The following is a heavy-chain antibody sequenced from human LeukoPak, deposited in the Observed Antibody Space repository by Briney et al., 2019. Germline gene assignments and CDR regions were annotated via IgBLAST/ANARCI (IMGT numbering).Heavy chain of an antibody. CDR3: ASGQYYDLWSGYYVD. CDR2: IHHSGST. J-gene: IGHJ4*02. D-gene: IGHD3-3*01. V-gene: IGHV4-4*02. Sequence: SETLSLTCAVSGASISSSYWWSWVRQPPGKGLEWIGEIHHSGSTNYNPSLESRVTISVDTSKNHFSLKLSSVTAADTAVYYCASGQYYDLWSGYYVDWGQGTLVTVSA. CDR1: GASISSSYW.